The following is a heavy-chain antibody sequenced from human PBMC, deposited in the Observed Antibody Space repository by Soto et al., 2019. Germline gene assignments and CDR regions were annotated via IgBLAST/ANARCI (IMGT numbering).Heavy chain of an antibody. V-gene: IGHV4-31*01. D-gene: IGHD2-15*01. CDR2: IYYSGTT. J-gene: IGHJ2*01. Sequence: QVQLQESGPGLVKPSQTLSLTCTVSGGSIDSGGSYWSWIRQSPGEGLEWLGYIYYSGTTYYNPSLRVQFSTPLNTSKNLFALKLSSVTAADTTIYYGAGGHCFCSRYSTPDPWGRGPLFPVS. CDR3: AGGHCFCSRYSTPDP. CDR1: GGSIDSGGSY.